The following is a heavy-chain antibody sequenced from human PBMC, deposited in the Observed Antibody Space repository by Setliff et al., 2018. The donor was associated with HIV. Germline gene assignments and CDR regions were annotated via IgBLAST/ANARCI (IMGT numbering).Heavy chain of an antibody. CDR3: GRGSCSGCYLSDY. CDR1: GYTFSTNA. Sequence: ASVKVSCKAFGYTFSTNAIHWVRQAPGQRIEWMGYINAGDDNTRYSEKFQGRVTITRDTSANTAYMELSSLRSEDTAVYYCGRGSCSGCYLSDYWGLGTLVTVSS. D-gene: IGHD6-19*01. V-gene: IGHV1-3*01. CDR2: INAGDDNT. J-gene: IGHJ4*02.